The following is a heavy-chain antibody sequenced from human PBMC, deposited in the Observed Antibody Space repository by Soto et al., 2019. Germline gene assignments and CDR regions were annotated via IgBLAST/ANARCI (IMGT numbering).Heavy chain of an antibody. Sequence: GGSLRLSCAVSGFTLSNTWMHWVRQAPGKGLEWVARFKSKTEGGTTDYAAPVKGRFIISRDDSRNTLFLQMDSLKTEDTAVYYCRFIESSSRRDYCGQGTLVTVSS. CDR2: FKSKTEGGTT. CDR1: GFTLSNTW. V-gene: IGHV3-15*07. CDR3: RFIESSSRRDY. J-gene: IGHJ4*02. D-gene: IGHD2-2*01.